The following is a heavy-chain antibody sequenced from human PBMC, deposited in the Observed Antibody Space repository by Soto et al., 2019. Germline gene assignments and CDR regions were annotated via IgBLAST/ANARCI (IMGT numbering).Heavy chain of an antibody. J-gene: IGHJ6*02. Sequence: QVQLVESGGGVVQPGRSLRLSCAASGFTFSSYGMHWVHQAPGKGLEWVAVIWYDGSNKYYADSVKGRFTISRDNSKNTLYLQMNSLRAEDTAVYYCARDPSEGYSYGRNGMDVWGQGTTVTVSS. V-gene: IGHV3-33*01. D-gene: IGHD5-18*01. CDR2: IWYDGSNK. CDR1: GFTFSSYG. CDR3: ARDPSEGYSYGRNGMDV.